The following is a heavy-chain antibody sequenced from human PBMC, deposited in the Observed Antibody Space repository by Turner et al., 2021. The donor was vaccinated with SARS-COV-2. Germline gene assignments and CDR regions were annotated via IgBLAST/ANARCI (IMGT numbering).Heavy chain of an antibody. Sequence: EVQLVESGGGLVKPGGSLRLSCADSGFTFSSYTLNWVRQAPGKGLEWVSSISSSSSYIYYVDSVKGRFSISRDNAKNSLYLQMNSLRAEDTAVYYCARWGPNYYDSSGYYPDAFDIWGQGTMVTVSS. CDR1: GFTFSSYT. CDR2: ISSSSSYI. V-gene: IGHV3-21*01. CDR3: ARWGPNYYDSSGYYPDAFDI. J-gene: IGHJ3*02. D-gene: IGHD3-22*01.